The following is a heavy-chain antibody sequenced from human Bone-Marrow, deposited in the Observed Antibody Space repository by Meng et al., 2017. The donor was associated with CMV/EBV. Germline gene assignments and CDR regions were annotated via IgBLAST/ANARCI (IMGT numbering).Heavy chain of an antibody. CDR2: INPSGGST. Sequence: ASVKVSCKASGYTFTSYYMHWVRQAPGQGLEWMGIINPSGGSTSYAQKFQGRVTMTRDTSTSTVYMELSSLRSEDTAVYYCARDELRGAVAGSSNTVSWYYYYGMDVCGQGTTVTVSS. J-gene: IGHJ6*02. CDR1: GYTFTSYY. CDR3: ARDELRGAVAGSSNTVSWYYYYGMDV. V-gene: IGHV1-46*01. D-gene: IGHD6-19*01.